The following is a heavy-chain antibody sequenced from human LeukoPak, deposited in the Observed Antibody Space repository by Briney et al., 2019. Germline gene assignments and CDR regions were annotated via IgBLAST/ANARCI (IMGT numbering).Heavy chain of an antibody. CDR1: GGTFSSYA. CDR2: IIPIFGTA. CDR3: ANRVGYSAGYFDY. D-gene: IGHD5-12*01. V-gene: IGHV1-69*13. J-gene: IGHJ4*02. Sequence: GASVKFSCKASGGTFSSYAISWVRQAPGQGLEWMGGIIPIFGTANYAQKFQGRVTITADESTSTAYMELSSLRSEDTAVYYCANRVGYSAGYFDYWGQGTLVTVSS.